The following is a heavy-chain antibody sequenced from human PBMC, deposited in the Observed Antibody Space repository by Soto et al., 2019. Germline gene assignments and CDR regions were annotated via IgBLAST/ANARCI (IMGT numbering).Heavy chain of an antibody. CDR2: IHNSGSP. D-gene: IGHD3-22*01. V-gene: IGHV4-30-4*01. CDR1: GASIYNGGYF. Sequence: PSETLSLTCSVSGASIYNGGYFWSWIRQSPGKGLEWIGHIHNSGSPYNNPSLKSRVTISADTSMNQFSLALTSVTAADTAVYYCARTYYYDSGVYGAFDIWGQGTMVTVSS. J-gene: IGHJ3*02. CDR3: ARTYYYDSGVYGAFDI.